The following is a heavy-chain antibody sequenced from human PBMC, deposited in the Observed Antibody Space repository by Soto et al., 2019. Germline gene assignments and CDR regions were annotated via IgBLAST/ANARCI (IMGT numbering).Heavy chain of an antibody. CDR2: IIPILGIA. Sequence: GASVKVSCRASGGTFSSYTISWVRQAPGQGLEWMGRIIPILGIANYAQKFQGRVTITADKSTSTAYMELSSLRSEDTAVYYCARDPLYSSSPSFDYWGQGTLVTVSS. D-gene: IGHD6-6*01. J-gene: IGHJ4*02. CDR1: GGTFSSYT. V-gene: IGHV1-69*04. CDR3: ARDPLYSSSPSFDY.